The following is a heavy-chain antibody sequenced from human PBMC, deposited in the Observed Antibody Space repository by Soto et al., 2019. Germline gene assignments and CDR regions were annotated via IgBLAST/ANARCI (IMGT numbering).Heavy chain of an antibody. V-gene: IGHV1-18*01. J-gene: IGHJ5*02. CDR2: ISAYNGNT. CDR3: ARVIAAAGTTEGQNWFDP. CDR1: GYTFTRYG. Sequence: ASVKVSCKASGYTFTRYGISWVRQAPGQALEWMGWISAYNGNTNYAQKLQGRVTMTTDTSTSTAYMELRSLRSDDTAVYYCARVIAAAGTTEGQNWFDPWGQGTLVTVSS. D-gene: IGHD6-13*01.